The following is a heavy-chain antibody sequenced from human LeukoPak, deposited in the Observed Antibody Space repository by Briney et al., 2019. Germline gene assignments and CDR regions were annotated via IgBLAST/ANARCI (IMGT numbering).Heavy chain of an antibody. CDR2: VYNSGST. CDR1: GGSISRGSHY. Sequence: PSETLSLTCIVSGGSISRGSHYWNWIRQPAGKGLEWMGRVYNSGSTNYNPSLKSRVTISTDMSKNQFSLKLSSVTAADTAVYYCARQTFGALYFDSWGQGTLVTVSS. V-gene: IGHV4-61*02. D-gene: IGHD3-10*01. CDR3: ARQTFGALYFDS. J-gene: IGHJ4*02.